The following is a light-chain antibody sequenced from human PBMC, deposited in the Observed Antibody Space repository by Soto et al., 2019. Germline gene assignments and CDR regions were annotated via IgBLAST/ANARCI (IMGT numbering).Light chain of an antibody. CDR3: QQYGSSPRS. Sequence: EIVLTQSPGTLSLSPGERATLSCRASQSVSSSYLAWYQQKPGQAPRLLIYGASSRATGLPDRFSGSGSGTAFTLNISRPEPEDFAVYYCQQYGSSPRSFGQGTKVEIK. V-gene: IGKV3-20*01. J-gene: IGKJ1*01. CDR2: GAS. CDR1: QSVSSSY.